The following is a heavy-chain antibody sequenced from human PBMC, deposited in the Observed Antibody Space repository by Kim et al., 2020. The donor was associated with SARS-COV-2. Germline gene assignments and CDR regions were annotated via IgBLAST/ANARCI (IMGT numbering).Heavy chain of an antibody. CDR2: TNDSGSS. CDR3: ARDKLRDFHGAIQF. Sequence: SETLSLTCAVYGGSFSGYYWNWIRQSPGKGLEWIGETNDSGSSRYNPSLKSRVSISVDTSKNQVSLKLSSVTAADTAVYYCARDKLRDFHGAIQFWGQGTLVTVSA. J-gene: IGHJ1*01. V-gene: IGHV4-34*01. CDR1: GGSFSGYY. D-gene: IGHD1-26*01.